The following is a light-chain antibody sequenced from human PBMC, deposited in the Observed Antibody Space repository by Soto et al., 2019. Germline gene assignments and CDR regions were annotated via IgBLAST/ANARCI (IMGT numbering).Light chain of an antibody. CDR3: QQADTFPIT. V-gene: IGKV1D-12*01. CDR1: QGISRS. CDR2: AAS. J-gene: IGKJ5*01. Sequence: DIQMAQSPSSVSASVGDRVTITFQASQGISRSLAWYQQKPGKAPKLLIYAASNLQSGVPSRFSGSGFGTDFTLTISSLQPEDFAVYYCQQADTFPITFGQGTRLEIK.